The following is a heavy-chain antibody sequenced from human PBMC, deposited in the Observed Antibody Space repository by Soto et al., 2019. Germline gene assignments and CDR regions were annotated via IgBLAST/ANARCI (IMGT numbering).Heavy chain of an antibody. CDR3: ARAVAGTLALDV. Sequence: QVQLVQSGAEVKKPGSSVKVSCKASGGTFSSYTISWVRQAPGQGLEWMGRIIPILGIANYAQKFQGRVTITADISTSTTYMQLSILRSADMAVYYCARAVAGTLALDVWGQGTTVTVSS. J-gene: IGHJ6*01. CDR1: GGTFSSYT. V-gene: IGHV1-69*02. CDR2: IIPILGIA. D-gene: IGHD6-19*01.